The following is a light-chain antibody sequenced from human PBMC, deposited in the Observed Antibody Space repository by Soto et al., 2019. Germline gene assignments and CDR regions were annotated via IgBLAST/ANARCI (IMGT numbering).Light chain of an antibody. CDR2: AAS. CDR1: QGMSNY. Sequence: DIQMTQSPSSLSASVGDRVTITCRAGQGMSNYLAWCQQKPGKVPKLVIYAASTLQSGVPSRHSGSGYGTHFTLTISRLQPEDVATYYCHQYNRAPFTLGDGTKVDI. V-gene: IGKV1-27*01. J-gene: IGKJ4*02. CDR3: HQYNRAPFT.